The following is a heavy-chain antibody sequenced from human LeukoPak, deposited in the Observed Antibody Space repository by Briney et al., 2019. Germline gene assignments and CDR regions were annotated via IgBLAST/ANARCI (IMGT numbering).Heavy chain of an antibody. V-gene: IGHV3-23*01. Sequence: GGSLRLSCAASGFTFSSYAMSWVRQAPGKGLERVSAISGSGGSTYYADSVKGRFTISRDNSKNTLYLQMNSLRAEDTAVYYCAKGTMIVVVTNLFDYWGQGTLVTVSS. CDR1: GFTFSSYA. CDR2: ISGSGGST. J-gene: IGHJ4*02. CDR3: AKGTMIVVVTNLFDY. D-gene: IGHD3-22*01.